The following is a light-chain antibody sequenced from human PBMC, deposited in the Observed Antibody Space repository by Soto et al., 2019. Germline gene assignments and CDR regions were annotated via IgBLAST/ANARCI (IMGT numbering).Light chain of an antibody. CDR3: CSYASITTWV. V-gene: IGLV2-8*01. Sequence: QSALTQPPSASGSPGQSLTISCTGTSSDVGAHNYVSWYQQNPGKAPKLMLYDVNKRPSGVPDRFSGSKSGNTASLTVSGLQAEDEADYYCCSYASITTWVFGGGTKLTVL. J-gene: IGLJ3*02. CDR1: SSDVGAHNY. CDR2: DVN.